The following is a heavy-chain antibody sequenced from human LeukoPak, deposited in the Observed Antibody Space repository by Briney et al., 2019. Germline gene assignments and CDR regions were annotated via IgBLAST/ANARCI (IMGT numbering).Heavy chain of an antibody. CDR3: AKSPTRYCSDSSGRLDY. V-gene: IGHV4-59*08. CDR1: GGSIRSYY. D-gene: IGHD3-22*01. Sequence: SETLSLTCTVSGGSIRSYYWTWIRQPPGKGLEFIGYIHYSGSTNYNPSLKSRVTISVDTSKNHFSLKLSSVTAADTAVYYCAKSPTRYCSDSSGRLDYWGQGTLVTVSS. J-gene: IGHJ4*02. CDR2: IHYSGST.